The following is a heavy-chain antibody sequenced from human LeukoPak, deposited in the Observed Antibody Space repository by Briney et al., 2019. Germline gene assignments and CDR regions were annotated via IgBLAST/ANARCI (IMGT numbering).Heavy chain of an antibody. J-gene: IGHJ4*02. V-gene: IGHV3-15*01. Sequence: GGSLRLSCAASGFTFNNAYMCWVRQAPGKGLEWVGRIKSKVDGETTDYGAPVKGRFTISRDDSRNTLYQQMNSLKTEDTAVYYCTTDAGYSSRWYNYWGQGTLVTVSS. CDR2: IKSKVDGETT. D-gene: IGHD6-13*01. CDR3: TTDAGYSSRWYNY. CDR1: GFTFNNAY.